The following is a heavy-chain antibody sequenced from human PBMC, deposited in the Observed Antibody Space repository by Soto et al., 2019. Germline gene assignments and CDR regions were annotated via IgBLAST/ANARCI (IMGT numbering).Heavy chain of an antibody. V-gene: IGHV2-5*01. Sequence: QITLKESGPTLVKPTQTLTLTCTFSGFSLSTSGVGVGWIRQPPGKALEWLALIYWNDDKRYSPSLKSRLTITKDTSKNQVVLTMTNMDPVDTATYYCAHRPLHSNYQYYYYGMDVWGQGTTVTVSS. CDR2: IYWNDDK. D-gene: IGHD4-4*01. CDR3: AHRPLHSNYQYYYYGMDV. CDR1: GFSLSTSGVG. J-gene: IGHJ6*02.